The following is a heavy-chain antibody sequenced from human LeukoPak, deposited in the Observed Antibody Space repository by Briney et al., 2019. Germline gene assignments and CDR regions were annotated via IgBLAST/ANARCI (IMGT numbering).Heavy chain of an antibody. CDR2: IKQDGSVK. CDR3: ARKGLGDY. CDR1: GFTFSDYW. Sequence: GSLRLSCAASGFTFSDYWMSWVRQAPGKGLEWVANIKQDGSVKYYVDSVRGRFTISRDNAQNSLYLQMSSLRADDTAVYYCARKGLGDYWGQGTLVTVSS. V-gene: IGHV3-7*03. D-gene: IGHD3/OR15-3a*01. J-gene: IGHJ4*02.